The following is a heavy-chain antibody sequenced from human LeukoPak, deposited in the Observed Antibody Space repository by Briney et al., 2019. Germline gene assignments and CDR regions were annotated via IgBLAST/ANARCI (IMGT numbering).Heavy chain of an antibody. V-gene: IGHV3-15*01. D-gene: IGHD5-12*01. CDR1: GFTFSNVW. CDR2: IKSKTDGGTT. CDR3: TTEPPTLVTTTFDY. Sequence: GGSLRLSCAASGFTFSNVWMNWVRQAPGKGLEWVGRIKSKTDGGTTDYAAPVKGRFTISRDDSKNTLYLQMNSLKTEDTAVYYCTTEPPTLVTTTFDYWGQGTLVTVSS. J-gene: IGHJ4*02.